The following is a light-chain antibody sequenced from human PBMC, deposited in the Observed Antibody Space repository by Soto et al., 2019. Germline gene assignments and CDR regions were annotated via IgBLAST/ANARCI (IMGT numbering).Light chain of an antibody. V-gene: IGKV2D-29*02. J-gene: IGKJ5*01. Sequence: DIVMTQTPLSLSVTPGQPASISCKSSQSLLHSDGKTYFYWYLQKPGQSPQLLIYEVSKRFSGGPVRFSGVGAGTEFTMKISRVEGEDVWVYYLMQSIELPFITFGQGTPLEIK. CDR1: QSLLHSDGKTY. CDR2: EVS. CDR3: MQSIELPFIT.